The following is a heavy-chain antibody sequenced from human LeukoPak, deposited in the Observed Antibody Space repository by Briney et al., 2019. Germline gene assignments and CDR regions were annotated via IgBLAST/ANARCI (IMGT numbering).Heavy chain of an antibody. V-gene: IGHV3-53*04. CDR2: IYSAGNT. J-gene: IGHJ5*02. Sequence: GGSLRLSCAASGFTVSSNYMSWVRQAPGKGLEWVSFIYSAGNTYYADFVKGRFTISRHTSENTLYLQMNSLRAEDTAVYYCARASGYSGSRMWFDPWGQGTL. CDR1: GFTVSSNY. CDR3: ARASGYSGSRMWFDP. D-gene: IGHD5-12*01.